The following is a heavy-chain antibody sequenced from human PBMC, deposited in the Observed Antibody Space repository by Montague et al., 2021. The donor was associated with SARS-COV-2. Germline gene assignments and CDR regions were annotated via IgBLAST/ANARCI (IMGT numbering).Heavy chain of an antibody. CDR1: GGSITGYY. V-gene: IGHV4-59*01. D-gene: IGHD2-2*01. CDR3: ARIRAIKYDAFDI. J-gene: IGHJ3*02. CDR2: IYYSGST. Sequence: SETLSLTCSVSGGSITGYYWSRIRQPPGKGLEWIGYIYYSGSTKYNPSLKSRVTISLDTPKNQFSLMLTSVTAADTAVYYCARIRAIKYDAFDIWGQGTVVAVSS.